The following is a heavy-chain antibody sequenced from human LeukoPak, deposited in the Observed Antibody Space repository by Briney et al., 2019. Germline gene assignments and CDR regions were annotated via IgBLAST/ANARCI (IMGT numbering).Heavy chain of an antibody. J-gene: IGHJ5*02. V-gene: IGHV3-53*01. Sequence: GGSLRLSCAAAGYTVSSKCMSWVRQAPGKGLEWVSVIYSGGSTYYADSVKGRFTISRDSSKNTLYLQMNSLRVEDTAVYYCAQNNWFDPWGQGTLVTVSS. CDR3: AQNNWFDP. CDR1: GYTVSSKC. CDR2: IYSGGST.